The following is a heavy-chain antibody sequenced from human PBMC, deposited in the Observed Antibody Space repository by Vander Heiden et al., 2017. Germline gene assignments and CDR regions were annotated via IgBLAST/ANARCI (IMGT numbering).Heavy chain of an antibody. D-gene: IGHD3-3*01. J-gene: IGHJ6*02. Sequence: QVQLQQSGAGLLKPSETLSLTCAVYGGSFSGYYWSWIRQPPGKGLEWIGEINHSGSTNYNPSLKSRVTIAVDTSKNQFSLKLSSVTAADTAVYYCARAPRYYDFWSGYFPGDGMDVWGQGTTVTVSS. CDR3: ARAPRYYDFWSGYFPGDGMDV. V-gene: IGHV4-34*01. CDR2: INHSGST. CDR1: GGSFSGYY.